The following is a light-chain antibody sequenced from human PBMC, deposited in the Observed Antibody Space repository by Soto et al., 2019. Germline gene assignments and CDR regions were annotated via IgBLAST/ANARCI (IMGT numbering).Light chain of an antibody. V-gene: IGKV3-11*01. CDR1: QSVYTY. CDR2: DTS. CDR3: QQYDTLPRT. J-gene: IGKJ1*01. Sequence: EIVLTQSPAILSLSPGERATLSCRASQSVYTYLAWYQQKPGQAPRLLIYDTSNRASGVPARFSGSGSGTDFTLTISSLEPEDFAVYYCQQYDTLPRTFGQGTKVEIK.